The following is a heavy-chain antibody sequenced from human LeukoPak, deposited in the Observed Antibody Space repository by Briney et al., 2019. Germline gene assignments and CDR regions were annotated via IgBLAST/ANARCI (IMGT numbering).Heavy chain of an antibody. V-gene: IGHV3-53*01. CDR3: ARDREVVTARAQMDV. Sequence: GSLRLSCAVSGLTVSSNHMSWVRQAPGKGLEWVSVIYNDGNTYYTDSVKGRFTISRDNSENTVFLQMNSLRAEDSAIYYCARDREVVTARAQMDVWGKGTTVTVSS. D-gene: IGHD2-21*02. CDR2: IYNDGNT. CDR1: GLTVSSNH. J-gene: IGHJ6*04.